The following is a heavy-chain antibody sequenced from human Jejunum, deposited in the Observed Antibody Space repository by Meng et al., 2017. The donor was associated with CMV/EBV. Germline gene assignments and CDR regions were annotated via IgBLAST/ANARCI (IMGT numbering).Heavy chain of an antibody. D-gene: IGHD3-22*01. V-gene: IGHV3-74*01. CDR1: W. Sequence: WMHWLRQSPGQGLVWVSRSNYDGTVTNYADSVKGRFTISRDNGRNTLYLQMDSLRAEDTAVYYCARGAYYSDSPDYQNPDAFDIWGQGTMVTVSS. J-gene: IGHJ3*02. CDR3: ARGAYYSDSPDYQNPDAFDI. CDR2: SNYDGTVT.